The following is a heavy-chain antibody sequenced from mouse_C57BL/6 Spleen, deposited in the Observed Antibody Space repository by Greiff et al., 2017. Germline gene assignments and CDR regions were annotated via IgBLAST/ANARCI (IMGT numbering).Heavy chain of an antibody. D-gene: IGHD1-1*01. CDR2: ISDGGSYT. J-gene: IGHJ2*01. Sequence: EVQGVESGGGLVKPGGSLKLSCAASGFTFSSYAMSWVRQTPEKRLEWVATISDGGSYTYYPDNVKGRFTISRDNAKNNLYLQMSHLKSEDTAMYYCARDTSTVFDYWGQGTPLTVSS. V-gene: IGHV5-4*01. CDR1: GFTFSSYA. CDR3: ARDTSTVFDY.